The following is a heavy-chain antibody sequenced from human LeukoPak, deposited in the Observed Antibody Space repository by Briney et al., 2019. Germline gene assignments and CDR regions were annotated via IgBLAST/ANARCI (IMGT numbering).Heavy chain of an antibody. J-gene: IGHJ4*02. V-gene: IGHV3-21*01. D-gene: IGHD3-9*01. Sequence: GGSLRLSCAASGFTFSSYSMNWVRQAPGKGLEWVSSISSSSTYIYYADSVKGRFTISRDNSKNTLYLQMNSLRAEDTAVYYCAKIDYDILTGYSDTDYWGQGTLVTVSS. CDR1: GFTFSSYS. CDR3: AKIDYDILTGYSDTDY. CDR2: ISSSSTYI.